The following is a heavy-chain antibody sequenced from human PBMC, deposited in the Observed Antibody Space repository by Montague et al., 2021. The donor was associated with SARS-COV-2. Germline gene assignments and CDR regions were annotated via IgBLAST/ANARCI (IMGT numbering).Heavy chain of an antibody. CDR3: ARVRYYGSGTSLGMDV. J-gene: IGHJ6*02. CDR2: INHSGST. D-gene: IGHD3-10*01. CDR1: GGSFSGYY. Sequence: SETLSLTCAVYGGSFSGYYWSWIRQPPGKGLEWIGEINHSGSTNYNPSLKSRVTISVDTSKNQFSLKLNSVTAADTAVYYYARVRYYGSGTSLGMDVWGQGTTVTVSS. V-gene: IGHV4-34*01.